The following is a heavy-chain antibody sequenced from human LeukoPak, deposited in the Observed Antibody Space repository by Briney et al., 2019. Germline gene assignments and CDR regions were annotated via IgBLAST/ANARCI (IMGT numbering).Heavy chain of an antibody. Sequence: SETLSLTCTVSGGPISSYYWSWIRQPPGKGLEWIGSIYYSGSTHYNPSLKSQVTISVDTYKNQFSLKLSSVTAADPAVYYCARDHRTDCSSTSCYKYYYYGMDVWGQGTTVTVSS. V-gene: IGHV4-59*01. CDR3: ARDHRTDCSSTSCYKYYYYGMDV. CDR1: GGPISSYY. D-gene: IGHD2-2*01. CDR2: IYYSGST. J-gene: IGHJ6*02.